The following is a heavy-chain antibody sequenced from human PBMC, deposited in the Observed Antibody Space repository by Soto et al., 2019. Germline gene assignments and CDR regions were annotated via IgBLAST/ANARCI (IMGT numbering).Heavy chain of an antibody. CDR3: TRDASRDSSGRGWFYX. Sequence: GGSLRLSCAASGFTFRSFTMNWVRQAPGKGLEWVSTISSNSAYIYYTDALRGRFTISRDNAKNSLHLQMNSLRAEDTAVYYCTRDASRDSSGRGWFYXWGPGTLVTVSX. CDR2: ISSNSAYI. J-gene: IGHJ5*02. V-gene: IGHV3-21*01. CDR1: GFTFRSFT. D-gene: IGHD6-25*01.